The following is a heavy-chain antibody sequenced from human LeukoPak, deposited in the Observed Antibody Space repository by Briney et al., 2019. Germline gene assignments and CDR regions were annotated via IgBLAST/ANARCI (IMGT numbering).Heavy chain of an antibody. CDR3: ATPYYYDSSVYHYGLDF. D-gene: IGHD3-22*01. CDR2: FDPEDGET. V-gene: IGHV1-24*01. J-gene: IGHJ4*02. CDR1: GYTLTELS. Sequence: ASVKVSRKVSGYTLTELSMHWVRQAPGKGLEWMGGFDPEDGETIYAQKFQGRVTMTEDTSTDTAYMELNSLRSEDTAVYYCATPYYYDSSVYHYGLDFWGQGTLVTVSS.